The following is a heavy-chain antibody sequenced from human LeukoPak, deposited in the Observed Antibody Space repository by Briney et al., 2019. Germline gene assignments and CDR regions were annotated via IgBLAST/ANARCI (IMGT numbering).Heavy chain of an antibody. CDR3: ARDAGYCSSTSCYGKYNWFDP. V-gene: IGHV1-46*01. CDR1: GYTFTSYY. J-gene: IGHJ5*02. D-gene: IGHD2-2*01. Sequence: ASVKVSCKASGYTFTSYYMHWVRQAPGQGLEWMGIINPSGGSTSYAQKFQGRVTMTRDTSTSTVYVELSSLRSEDTAVYYCARDAGYCSSTSCYGKYNWFDPWGQGTLVTVSS. CDR2: INPSGGST.